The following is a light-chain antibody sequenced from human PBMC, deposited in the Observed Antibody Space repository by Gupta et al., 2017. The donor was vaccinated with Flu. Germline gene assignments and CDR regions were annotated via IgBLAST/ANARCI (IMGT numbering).Light chain of an antibody. V-gene: IGLV1-51*02. CDR3: GTWDNSLSGWV. CDR1: SSNIGNNY. J-gene: IGLJ3*02. CDR2: ENN. Sequence: KVTISCSGSSSNIGNNYVAWYQQLPGTAPQLLIYENNKRPSGIPDRFSGSKSDTSATLGITGLQTGDEADYYCGTWDNSLSGWVFGGGTKLTVL.